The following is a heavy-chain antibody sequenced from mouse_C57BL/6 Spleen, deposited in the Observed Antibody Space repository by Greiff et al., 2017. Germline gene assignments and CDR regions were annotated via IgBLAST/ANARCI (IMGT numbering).Heavy chain of an antibody. J-gene: IGHJ4*01. Sequence: EVQGVESGGDLVKPGGSLKLSCAASGFTFSSYGMSWVRQTPDKRLEWVATISSGGSYTYYPDSVKGRFTISRDNAKNTLYLQMSSLKSEDTAMYYCARQFYYYSSSYGAMDYWGQGTSVTVSS. V-gene: IGHV5-6*01. D-gene: IGHD1-1*01. CDR3: ARQFYYYSSSYGAMDY. CDR1: GFTFSSYG. CDR2: ISSGGSYT.